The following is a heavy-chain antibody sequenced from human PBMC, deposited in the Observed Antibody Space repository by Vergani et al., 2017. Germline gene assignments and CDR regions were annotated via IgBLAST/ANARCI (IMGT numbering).Heavy chain of an antibody. CDR3: AREAYYDILTGYYIFDY. CDR2: IYYSGST. D-gene: IGHD3-9*01. Sequence: QLQLQESGPGLVTPSETLSLTCTVSGGSISSSSYYWGWIRQPPGKGLEWIGSIYYSGSTYYNPSLKSRVTISVDTSKNQFSLKLSSVTAADTAVYYCAREAYYDILTGYYIFDYWGQGTLVTVSS. CDR1: GGSISSSSYY. J-gene: IGHJ4*02. V-gene: IGHV4-39*07.